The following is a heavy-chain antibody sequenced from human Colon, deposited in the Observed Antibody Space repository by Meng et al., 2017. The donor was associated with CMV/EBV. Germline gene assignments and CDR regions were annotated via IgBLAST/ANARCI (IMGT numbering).Heavy chain of an antibody. Sequence: SETLSLTCAVYGGSFSGYYWSWIRQPPGKGLEWIGEINHSGSTNYNPSLKSRVTISVDTSKNQFSLKLSSVTAADTAVYYCARWGTNWNLYYFDYWGQGTLVPSPQ. CDR3: ARWGTNWNLYYFDY. D-gene: IGHD1-7*01. CDR1: GGSFSGYY. V-gene: IGHV4-34*01. CDR2: INHSGST. J-gene: IGHJ4*02.